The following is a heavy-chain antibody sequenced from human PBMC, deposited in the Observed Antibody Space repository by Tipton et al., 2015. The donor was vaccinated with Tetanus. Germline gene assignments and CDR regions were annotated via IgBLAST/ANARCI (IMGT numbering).Heavy chain of an antibody. CDR2: ISWDGGST. J-gene: IGHJ6*02. V-gene: IGHV3-43D*04. CDR3: AKERRVSSGYYYYYYGMDV. D-gene: IGHD3-22*01. Sequence: AASGFTFDDYAMHWVRQAPGKGLEWVSLISWDGGSTYYADSVKGRFTISRDNSKNSLYLQMNSLRAEDTALYYCAKERRVSSGYYYYYYGMDVWGQGTTVTVSS. CDR1: GFTFDDYA.